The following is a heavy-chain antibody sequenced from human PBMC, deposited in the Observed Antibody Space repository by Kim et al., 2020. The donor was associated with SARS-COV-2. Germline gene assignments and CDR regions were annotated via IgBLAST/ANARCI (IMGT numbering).Heavy chain of an antibody. V-gene: IGHV3-21*01. CDR3: ARDIAAAGANYFDY. J-gene: IGHJ4*02. Sequence: DSVKGRFTISRDNAKNSLYLQMNSLRAEDTAVYYCARDIAAAGANYFDYWGQGTLVTVSS. D-gene: IGHD6-13*01.